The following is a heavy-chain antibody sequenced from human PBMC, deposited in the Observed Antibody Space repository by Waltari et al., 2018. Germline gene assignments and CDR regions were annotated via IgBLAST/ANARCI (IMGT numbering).Heavy chain of an antibody. V-gene: IGHV3-7*01. CDR3: ARAAGGNLGAFDI. D-gene: IGHD2-15*01. Sequence: EVQLVESGGGLVQPGGSLRLSCAASGFTFSSYWMSWVRQAPGKGLEWVANIKQDGSEKYYVDSVKGRFTISRDNAKNSLYLQMNSLRAEDTAVYYCARAAGGNLGAFDIWGQGTMVTVSS. CDR1: GFTFSSYW. CDR2: IKQDGSEK. J-gene: IGHJ3*02.